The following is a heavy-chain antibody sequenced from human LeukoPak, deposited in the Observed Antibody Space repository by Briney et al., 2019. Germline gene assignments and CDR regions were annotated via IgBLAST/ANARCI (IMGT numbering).Heavy chain of an antibody. Sequence: SETLSLTCAVYGGSFSGYYRSWIRQPPGKGLEWIGEINHSGSTNYNPSLKSRVTISVDTSKNQFPLKLSSVTAADTAVYYCARGPRIAARRIDYWGQGTLVTVSS. J-gene: IGHJ4*02. V-gene: IGHV4-34*01. D-gene: IGHD6-6*01. CDR1: GGSFSGYY. CDR2: INHSGST. CDR3: ARGPRIAARRIDY.